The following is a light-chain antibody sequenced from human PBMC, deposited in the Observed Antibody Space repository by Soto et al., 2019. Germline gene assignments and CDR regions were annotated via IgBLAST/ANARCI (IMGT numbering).Light chain of an antibody. CDR2: KAS. V-gene: IGKV1-5*03. CDR1: QSISDW. CDR3: QYYDSYSWT. J-gene: IGKJ1*01. Sequence: DIQMTQSPSTLSASVGDRVTITCRASQSISDWLAWYQQKPGKAPKFLIYKASNLESGGPSRFSGSGSGTEFTLTISSVQPDDFATYSCQYYDSYSWTVGQGTMVEIK.